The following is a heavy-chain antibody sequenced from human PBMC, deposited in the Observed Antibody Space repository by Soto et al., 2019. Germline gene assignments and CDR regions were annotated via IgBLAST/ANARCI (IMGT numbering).Heavy chain of an antibody. CDR3: ARDHVDTAMVTGY. CDR1: GFTFSSYS. D-gene: IGHD5-18*01. Sequence: GGSLRLSCAASGFTFSSYSMNWVRQAPGKGLEWVSYISSSSSTIYYADSVKGRFTISRDNAKNSLYLQMNSLRAEDTAVYYCARDHVDTAMVTGYWGQGTLVTVSS. V-gene: IGHV3-48*01. J-gene: IGHJ4*02. CDR2: ISSSSSTI.